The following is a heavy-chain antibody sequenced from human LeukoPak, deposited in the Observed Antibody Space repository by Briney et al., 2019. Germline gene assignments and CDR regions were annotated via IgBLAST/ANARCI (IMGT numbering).Heavy chain of an antibody. D-gene: IGHD3-10*01. CDR2: IYPGDSDS. V-gene: IGHV5-51*01. CDR3: ARTPSGSGDDAFDI. Sequence: GESLKIFCKGSGYSFTSYWIGWVRQMPGKGLEGMGIIYPGDSDSRYSPSFQGQVTISADKSIRTAYLQWSSLKASDTAIYYCARTPSGSGDDAFDIWGQGTMVTVSS. CDR1: GYSFTSYW. J-gene: IGHJ3*02.